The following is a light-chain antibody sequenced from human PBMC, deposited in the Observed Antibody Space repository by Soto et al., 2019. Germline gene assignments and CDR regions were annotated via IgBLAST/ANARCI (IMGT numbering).Light chain of an antibody. CDR2: DTS. CDR3: QQYNNWPPMA. V-gene: IGKV3-15*01. CDR1: QSVSGN. J-gene: IGKJ1*01. Sequence: EKVMTQSPGTLSVSPGERATLSCRASQSVSGNLALYQQKPGQAPRLLIYDTSSRATGVPARFSGSGSGTEFTLTISSLQSEDFAVYYCQQYNNWPPMAFGQGTKVEIK.